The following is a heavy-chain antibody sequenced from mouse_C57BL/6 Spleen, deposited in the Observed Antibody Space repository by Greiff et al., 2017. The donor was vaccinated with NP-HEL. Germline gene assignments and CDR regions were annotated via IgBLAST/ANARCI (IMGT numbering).Heavy chain of an antibody. CDR3: ARGRDERFAY. V-gene: IGHV1-81*01. Sequence: VQLQESGAELARPGASVKLSCKASGYTFTSYGISWVKQRTGQGLEWIGEIYPRSGNTYYNEKFKGKATLTADKSSSTAYMELRSLTSEDSAVYFCARGRDERFAYWGQGTLVTVSA. CDR1: GYTFTSYG. CDR2: IYPRSGNT. J-gene: IGHJ3*01. D-gene: IGHD3-3*01.